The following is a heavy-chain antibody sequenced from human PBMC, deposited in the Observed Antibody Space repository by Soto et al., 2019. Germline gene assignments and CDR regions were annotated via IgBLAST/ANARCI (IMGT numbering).Heavy chain of an antibody. CDR2: MNPNSGNT. Sequence: GASVKVSCKASGYTFTSYDINWVRQATGQGREWMGWMNPNSGNTGYAQKFQGRVTMTRNTSISTAYMELSSLRSEDTAVYYCARGPPLLCSGGSCYAPVHVDFDYWGQGTLVTVSS. D-gene: IGHD2-15*01. CDR3: ARGPPLLCSGGSCYAPVHVDFDY. J-gene: IGHJ4*02. CDR1: GYTFTSYD. V-gene: IGHV1-8*01.